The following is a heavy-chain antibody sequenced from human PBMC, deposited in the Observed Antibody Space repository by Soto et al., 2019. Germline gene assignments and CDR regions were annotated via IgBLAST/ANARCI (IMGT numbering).Heavy chain of an antibody. CDR2: IYPGDSDS. V-gene: IGHV5-51*01. Sequence: RESLKISCKGSGYSFTSYWIGWVRQMPGKVLEWMGIIYPGDSDSRYSPSFQGQVTIAADKSISTAYLQWSSLKASDTAMYYCARHTNGPYYFDYWGQGALVTVSS. CDR3: ARHTNGPYYFDY. D-gene: IGHD2-8*01. J-gene: IGHJ4*02. CDR1: GYSFTSYW.